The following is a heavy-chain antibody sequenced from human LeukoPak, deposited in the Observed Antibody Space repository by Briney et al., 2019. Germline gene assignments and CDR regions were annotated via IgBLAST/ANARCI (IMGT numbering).Heavy chain of an antibody. V-gene: IGHV3-43*01. CDR3: AKDAMVRGVTRYMDV. D-gene: IGHD3-10*01. J-gene: IGHJ6*03. Sequence: GGSLRPSCAASGFTFDDYTMHWVRQAPGKGLEWVSLISWDGGSTYYADSVKGRFTISRDNSKNSLYLQMNSLRTEDTALYYCAKDAMVRGVTRYMDVWGKGTTVTVSS. CDR1: GFTFDDYT. CDR2: ISWDGGST.